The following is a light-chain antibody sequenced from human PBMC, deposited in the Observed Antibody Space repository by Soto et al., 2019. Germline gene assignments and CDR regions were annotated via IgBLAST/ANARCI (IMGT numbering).Light chain of an antibody. CDR2: EVS. Sequence: QSVLTPPASVSGSPGQSMTISCTGTSRDVGGYNYVSCYQQNPGKAPKLLIYEVSNRPSGVSNRFSGSKSGNTDSLTISGLQAEDEADYYCSSYTSRSTLDYVFGSGTKLTVL. V-gene: IGLV2-14*01. CDR1: SRDVGGYNY. J-gene: IGLJ1*01. CDR3: SSYTSRSTLDYV.